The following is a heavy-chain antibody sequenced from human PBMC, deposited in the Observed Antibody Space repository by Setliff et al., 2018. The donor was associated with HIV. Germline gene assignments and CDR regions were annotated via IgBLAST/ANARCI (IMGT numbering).Heavy chain of an antibody. J-gene: IGHJ2*01. CDR2: IYYSGST. Sequence: PSETLSLTCTVSGGSISTSNWWGWIRQPPGQGLEWIGNIYYSGSTNYNPSLKSRVTISVDTSKNQFSLKLSSVTAADTAVYYCARAGGGGRWLHLSYWYFDLWGRGTLVTVSS. V-gene: IGHV4-61*05. D-gene: IGHD3-16*01. CDR3: ARAGGGGRWLHLSYWYFDL. CDR1: GGSISTSNW.